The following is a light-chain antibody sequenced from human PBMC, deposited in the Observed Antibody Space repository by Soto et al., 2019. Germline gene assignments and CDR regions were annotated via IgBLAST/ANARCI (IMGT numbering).Light chain of an antibody. CDR2: KAS. J-gene: IGKJ1*01. V-gene: IGKV1-5*03. Sequence: DIQMTQSPSTLSASVGDRVTITCRASQSISSWLAWYQQKPGTAPKLLIYKASSLQSGVPSRFSGRGSGTEFTLTISSLQPGDFATYYCQHYNTYPWTFGQGTKVDIK. CDR1: QSISSW. CDR3: QHYNTYPWT.